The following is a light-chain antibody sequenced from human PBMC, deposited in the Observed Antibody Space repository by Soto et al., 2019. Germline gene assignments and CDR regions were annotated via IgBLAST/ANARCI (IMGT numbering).Light chain of an antibody. CDR1: SSDIGGYNY. CDR2: DVR. Sequence: QSALTQPASVSGSPGQSITISCTGTSSDIGGYNYISWYQQLPGKAPKFIIYDVRNRPSGVSNRFYGSRSGNTASLTISGLQAEDGADYYCSSYTSSSPVIFGGGTQLTVL. CDR3: SSYTSSSPVI. J-gene: IGLJ2*01. V-gene: IGLV2-14*01.